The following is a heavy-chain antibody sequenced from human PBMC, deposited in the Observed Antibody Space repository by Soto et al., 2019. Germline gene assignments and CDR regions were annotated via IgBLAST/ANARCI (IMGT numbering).Heavy chain of an antibody. CDR2: INSDGSST. CDR1: GFTFSSYW. V-gene: IGHV3-74*01. Sequence: GGSQILSCAASGFTFSSYWMHWVRQTPGKGLVWVSRINSDGSSTSYADSVKGRFTISRDNAKNTLYLQMNSLRAEDTAVYYCARDGERPYYYGMDVWGQGTTVTVSS. J-gene: IGHJ6*02. D-gene: IGHD1-1*01. CDR3: ARDGERPYYYGMDV.